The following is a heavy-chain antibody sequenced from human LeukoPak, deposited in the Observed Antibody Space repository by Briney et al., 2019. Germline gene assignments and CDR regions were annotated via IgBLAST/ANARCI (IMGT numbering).Heavy chain of an antibody. Sequence: GRSLRLSCAASGFTFNDYAMNWVRHAPGKGLEWVSGISGSSGSIGYADSVKGRFTISRDNAKNSLYLQMNSLRAEDTALYDSAKDSGSYSESSVDYWGQGTLVTVSS. CDR3: AKDSGSYSESSVDY. CDR1: GFTFNDYA. V-gene: IGHV3-9*01. J-gene: IGHJ4*02. CDR2: ISGSSGSI. D-gene: IGHD1-26*01.